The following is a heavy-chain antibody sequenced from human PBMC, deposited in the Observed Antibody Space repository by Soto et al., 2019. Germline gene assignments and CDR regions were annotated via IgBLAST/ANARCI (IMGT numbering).Heavy chain of an antibody. CDR1: GFSLSTSGVG. CDR2: IYWDDDK. D-gene: IGHD6-13*01. J-gene: IGHJ5*02. CDR3: AHRTAIAAAGIPSNWFDP. Sequence: GPTLVNPTQTLTLTCTFSGFSLSTSGVGVGWIRQPPGKALEWLALIYWDDDKRYSPSLKSRLTITKDTSKNQVVLTMTNTDPVDTATYYCAHRTAIAAAGIPSNWFDPWGQGTLVTVSS. V-gene: IGHV2-5*02.